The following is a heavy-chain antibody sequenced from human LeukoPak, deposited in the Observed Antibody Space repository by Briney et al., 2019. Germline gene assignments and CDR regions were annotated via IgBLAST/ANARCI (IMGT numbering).Heavy chain of an antibody. Sequence: PSETLSLTCSASGGSLSSSSYYWGWIRQPPGKGLEWIGSIYYTGSTYYNPSLKSRVTISVDTSKNQFSLKLSSVTAADTAVYYCARTLLRYFDWPRRNWFDPWGQGTLVTVSS. D-gene: IGHD3-9*01. CDR3: ARTLLRYFDWPRRNWFDP. CDR2: IYYTGST. J-gene: IGHJ5*02. V-gene: IGHV4-39*07. CDR1: GGSLSSSSYY.